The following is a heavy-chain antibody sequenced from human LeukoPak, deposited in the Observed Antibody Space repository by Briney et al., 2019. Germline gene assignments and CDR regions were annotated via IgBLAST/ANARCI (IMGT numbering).Heavy chain of an antibody. CDR1: GGTFSSYA. Sequence: SVKVSCKASGGTFSSYAISWVRQAPGQGLEWMGRIIPIFGIANYAQKFQGRVTITADKSTSTAYMELSSLRSEDTAVYYCARDPHCGDYHNPEGYYYYGMDVWGQGTTVTVSS. D-gene: IGHD4-17*01. J-gene: IGHJ6*02. V-gene: IGHV1-69*04. CDR3: ARDPHCGDYHNPEGYYYYGMDV. CDR2: IIPIFGIA.